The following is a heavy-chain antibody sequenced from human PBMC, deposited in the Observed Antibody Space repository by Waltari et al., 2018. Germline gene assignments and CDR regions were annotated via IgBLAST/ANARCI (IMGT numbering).Heavy chain of an antibody. J-gene: IGHJ4*02. V-gene: IGHV4-59*01. D-gene: IGHD3-10*01. CDR3: ARVKGTYFDY. CDR1: GGSISSYY. CDR2: ISYSGRT. Sequence: QVQLQESGPGLVKPSETLSLTCTVSGGSISSYYWSWIRQPPGKGLGWIGYISYSGRTNYNPSLKRRSTISVETPKNQFSLKRSAVPAADTAGYYCARVKGTYFDYWGQGTLVPGSS.